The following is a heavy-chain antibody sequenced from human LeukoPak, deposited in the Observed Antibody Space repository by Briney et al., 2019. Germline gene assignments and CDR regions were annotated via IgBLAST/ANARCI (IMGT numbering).Heavy chain of an antibody. CDR3: AREDYYDSGSNDY. CDR2: MNPNSGNT. D-gene: IGHD3-22*01. J-gene: IGHJ4*02. CDR1: GYTFTGYG. V-gene: IGHV1-8*03. Sequence: ASVKVSCKASGYTFTGYGISWVRQAPGQGLEWMGWMNPNSGNTAYAQKFQGRVTITRNTSISTAYMELSSLRSEDTAVYYCAREDYYDSGSNDYWGQGTLVTVSS.